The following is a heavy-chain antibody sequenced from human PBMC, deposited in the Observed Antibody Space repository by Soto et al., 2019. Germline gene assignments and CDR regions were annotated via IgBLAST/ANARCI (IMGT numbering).Heavy chain of an antibody. CDR3: AAIAAAGMSAFYDYYGRDG. CDR2: INPSGGST. J-gene: IGHJ6*02. Sequence: EASVKVSCKASGYTFTSYYMHWVRQAPGQGLEWMGIINPSGGSTSYAQKFQGRVTMTRDTSTSTVYMELSSLRSEDTAVYYCAAIAAAGMSAFYDYYGRDGWGQRTTVTVAS. CDR1: GYTFTSYY. D-gene: IGHD6-13*01. V-gene: IGHV1-46*01.